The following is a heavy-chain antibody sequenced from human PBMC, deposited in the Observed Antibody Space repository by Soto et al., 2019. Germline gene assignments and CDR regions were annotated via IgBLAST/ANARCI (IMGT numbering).Heavy chain of an antibody. J-gene: IGHJ4*02. V-gene: IGHV1-18*01. CDR1: GYTFTSYG. CDR3: ARTTMIVVVIDFDY. D-gene: IGHD3-22*01. CDR2: ISAYNGNT. Sequence: EASVQVSCKASGYTFTSYGISWVRQAPGQGLEWMGWISAYNGNTNYAQKLQGRVTMTTDTSTSTAYMELRSLRSDDTAVYYCARTTMIVVVIDFDYWGQGTLVTVSS.